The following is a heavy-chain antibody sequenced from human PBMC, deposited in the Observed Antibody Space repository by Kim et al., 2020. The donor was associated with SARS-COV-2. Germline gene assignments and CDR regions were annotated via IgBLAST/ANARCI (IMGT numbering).Heavy chain of an antibody. CDR3: ARDHYDILTGYPFSGMDV. CDR1: GGSISSSSYY. Sequence: SETLSLTCTVSGGSISSSSYYWGWIRQPPGKGLEWIGSIYYSGSTYYNPSLKSRVTISVDTSKNQFSLKLSSVTAADTAVCYCARDHYDILTGYPFSGMDVWGQGTTVTVSS. J-gene: IGHJ6*02. D-gene: IGHD3-9*01. V-gene: IGHV4-39*07. CDR2: IYYSGST.